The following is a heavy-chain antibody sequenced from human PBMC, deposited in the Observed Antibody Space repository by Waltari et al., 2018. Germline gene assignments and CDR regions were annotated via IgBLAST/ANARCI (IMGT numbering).Heavy chain of an antibody. J-gene: IGHJ4*02. V-gene: IGHV3-9*01. Sequence: EVQLVESGGGLVQPGRSLRLSCAASGFTFDDYAMHWVRQAPGKGLEWVSGISGNSGSIGYADSVKGRFTISRDNAKNSLYLQMNSLRAEDTALYYCAKVYGSGSSSLDYWGQGTLVTVSS. CDR2: ISGNSGSI. CDR3: AKVYGSGSSSLDY. CDR1: GFTFDDYA. D-gene: IGHD3-10*01.